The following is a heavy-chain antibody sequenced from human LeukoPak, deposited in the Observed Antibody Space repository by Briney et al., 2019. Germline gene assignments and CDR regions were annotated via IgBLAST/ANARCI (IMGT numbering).Heavy chain of an antibody. Sequence: GGSLRLSCAASGFTFSSYAMSWVRQAPGKGLEWVSAISGSGGSTYYADSVKGRFTISRDNSKNTLYLQMNSLRAEDTAVYYCARDEAHDFWSGYLHYFDYWGQGTLVTVSS. D-gene: IGHD3-3*01. V-gene: IGHV3-23*01. CDR3: ARDEAHDFWSGYLHYFDY. CDR2: ISGSGGST. CDR1: GFTFSSYA. J-gene: IGHJ4*02.